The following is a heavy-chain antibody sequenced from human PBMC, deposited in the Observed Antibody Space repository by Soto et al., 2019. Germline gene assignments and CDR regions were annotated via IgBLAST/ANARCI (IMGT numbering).Heavy chain of an antibody. J-gene: IGHJ2*01. CDR1: GFTFSSYA. CDR3: AKSVRVRGWYFDL. CDR2: ISYDGSNK. D-gene: IGHD3-3*01. V-gene: IGHV3-30*04. Sequence: PGGSLRLSCAASGFTFSSYAMHWFRQAPGKGLEWVAVISYDGSNKYYADSVKGRFTISRDNSKNTLYLQMNSLRAEDTAVYYCAKSVRVRGWYFDLWGRGTLVTFSS.